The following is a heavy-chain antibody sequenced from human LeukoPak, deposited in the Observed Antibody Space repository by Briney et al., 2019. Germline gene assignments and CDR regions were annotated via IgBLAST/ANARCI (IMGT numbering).Heavy chain of an antibody. Sequence: ASVKVSCKASGYTFTSYAMNWVRQAPGQGLEWMGWINTNTGNPTYAQGFTGRFVFSLDTSVSTAYLQISSLKAEDTAVYYCARYQGVAAGGDDYYYYYYMDVWGKGTTVTVSS. CDR1: GYTFTSYA. V-gene: IGHV7-4-1*02. J-gene: IGHJ6*03. CDR2: INTNTGNP. CDR3: ARYQGVAAGGDDYYYYYYMDV. D-gene: IGHD6-13*01.